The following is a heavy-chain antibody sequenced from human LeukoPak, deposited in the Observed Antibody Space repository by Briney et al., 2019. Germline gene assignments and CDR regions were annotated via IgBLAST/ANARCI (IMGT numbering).Heavy chain of an antibody. CDR1: GFTSRSYA. J-gene: IGHJ3*02. Sequence: GGSLRLSCAASGFTSRSYAMHWVRQAPGKGLEWVAVISYDGSNKYYADSVKGRFTISRDNSKNTLYLQMNSLRAEDTAVYYCARDPKPRMTTVATWAFDIWGQGTMVTVSS. V-gene: IGHV3-30*04. D-gene: IGHD4-23*01. CDR3: ARDPKPRMTTVATWAFDI. CDR2: ISYDGSNK.